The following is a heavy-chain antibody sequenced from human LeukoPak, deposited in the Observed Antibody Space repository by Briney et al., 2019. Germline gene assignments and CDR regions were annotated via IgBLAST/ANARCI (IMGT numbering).Heavy chain of an antibody. Sequence: GGSLRLSCAASGFTFNFYWMNWVRQAPGKGLEWVANIKQDGSEKYYVDSAKGRFTISRDNAKNSLFLQMNSLRAEDTAVYYCARTVRGVYNWFDPWGQGTLVTVSS. CDR1: GFTFNFYW. CDR2: IKQDGSEK. CDR3: ARTVRGVYNWFDP. D-gene: IGHD3-10*01. V-gene: IGHV3-7*01. J-gene: IGHJ5*02.